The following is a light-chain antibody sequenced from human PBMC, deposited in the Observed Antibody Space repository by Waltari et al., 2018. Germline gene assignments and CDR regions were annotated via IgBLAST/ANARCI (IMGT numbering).Light chain of an antibody. V-gene: IGKV2-30*02. J-gene: IGKJ2*01. CDR1: QRPVHSVRNTF. Sequence: QRPVHSVRNTFLMWFHQRAGQSPRLLIYKVAYRESVVPDRFSRSCSDTDFTLKISRVDADDVVVYYGMQGTHWPYTFGQGTRLDMK. CDR2: KVA. CDR3: MQGTHWPYT.